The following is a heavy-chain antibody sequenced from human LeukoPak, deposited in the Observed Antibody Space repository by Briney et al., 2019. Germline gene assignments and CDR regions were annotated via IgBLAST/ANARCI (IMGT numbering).Heavy chain of an antibody. CDR1: GYTFTSYY. Sequence: ASVKVSCKASGYTFTSYYMHWVRQAPGQGLERMGIINPSGGSTSYAQKFQGRVTMTRDTSISTAYMELSRLRSDDTAVYYCARRAPSGWYYFDYWGQGTLVTVSS. CDR2: INPSGGST. D-gene: IGHD6-19*01. CDR3: ARRAPSGWYYFDY. V-gene: IGHV1-46*01. J-gene: IGHJ4*02.